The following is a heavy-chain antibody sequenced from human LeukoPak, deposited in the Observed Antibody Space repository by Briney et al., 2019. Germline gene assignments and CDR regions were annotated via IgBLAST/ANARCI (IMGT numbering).Heavy chain of an antibody. Sequence: SETLSLTCTVSGGSISSNIYYWGWIRQPPGKGLEWIGSISYSGSTYYNPSLKSRVTISVDTSKSQFSLKLSSVTATDTAVYYCARHGGAAAGRNFDYWGQGTLVTVSS. V-gene: IGHV4-39*01. CDR2: ISYSGST. CDR1: GGSISSNIYY. J-gene: IGHJ4*02. CDR3: ARHGGAAAGRNFDY. D-gene: IGHD6-13*01.